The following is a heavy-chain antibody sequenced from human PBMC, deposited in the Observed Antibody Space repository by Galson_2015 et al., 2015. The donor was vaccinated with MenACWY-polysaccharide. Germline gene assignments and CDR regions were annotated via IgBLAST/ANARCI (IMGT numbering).Heavy chain of an antibody. CDR3: ARSCSVDRDNSSYFDN. CDR1: GGTFSSYP. V-gene: IGHV1-69*02. J-gene: IGHJ4*02. CDR2: IIPMAGLA. D-gene: IGHD3-10*02. Sequence: SVKVSCKASGGTFSSYPFYWVRQAPGQGLEWMARIIPMAGLAHYEQKFQGSVTISADSSTRTVYVEMSSLRSEVTAVFYCARSCSVDRDNSSYFDNWGQGTLVTVSS.